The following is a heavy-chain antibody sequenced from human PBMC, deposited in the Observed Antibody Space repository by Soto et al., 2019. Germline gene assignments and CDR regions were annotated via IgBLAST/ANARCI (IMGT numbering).Heavy chain of an antibody. Sequence: EVQLLESGGGLVQPGGSLRLSCAASGVTVTNSAMSWVRQAPGKGLEWVSTLSGSGGSTYYADSVKGRFTLSRDNSKNTLYLQMNSLRAEDMGVYYYAKTVTYDFDYWGQGTLVTVSS. CDR3: AKTVTYDFDY. V-gene: IGHV3-23*01. J-gene: IGHJ4*02. CDR1: GVTVTNSA. CDR2: LSGSGGST. D-gene: IGHD2-21*02.